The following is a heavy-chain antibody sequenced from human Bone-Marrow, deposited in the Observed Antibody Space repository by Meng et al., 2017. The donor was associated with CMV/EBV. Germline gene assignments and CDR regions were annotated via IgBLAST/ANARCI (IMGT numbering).Heavy chain of an antibody. V-gene: IGHV4-34*01. J-gene: IGHJ3*02. CDR3: ARDFGSGSDAFDI. D-gene: IGHD3-3*01. Sequence: SETLSLTCAVYGGSFSGYYWSWIRQPPGKGLEWIGEINHSGSTNYNPSLKSRVTISVDTSKNQFSLKLSSVTAADTAVYYCARDFGSGSDAFDIWGQGTMVTVSS. CDR2: INHSGST. CDR1: GGSFSGYY.